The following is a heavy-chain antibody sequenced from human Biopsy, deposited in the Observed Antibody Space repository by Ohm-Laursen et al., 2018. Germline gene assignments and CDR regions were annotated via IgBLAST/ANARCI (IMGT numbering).Heavy chain of an antibody. J-gene: IGHJ3*01. V-gene: IGHV1-69*13. CDR1: GDTFSSYE. CDR3: VGGQRGPPIGVTVPGDAFDL. CDR2: IVPMFGMA. Sequence: GASVKVSCKVAGDTFSSYEINWFRQAPGEGLEWMGGIVPMFGMANYAQKFQGRVTMTADESTTTAYMEVIRLTWEDTAVYYCVGGQRGPPIGVTVPGDAFDLWGPGTMVTVSP. D-gene: IGHD2/OR15-2a*01.